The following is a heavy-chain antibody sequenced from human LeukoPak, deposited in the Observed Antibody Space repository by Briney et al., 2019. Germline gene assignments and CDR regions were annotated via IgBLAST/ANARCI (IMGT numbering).Heavy chain of an antibody. D-gene: IGHD2-21*01. CDR1: GFTFSSYA. J-gene: IGHJ5*02. Sequence: GSLRLSCTASGFTFSSYAMSWVRQAPGKGLEWIGEINHSGSTNYNPSLKSRVTISVDTSKNQFSLKLSSVTAADTAVYYCARGRALLAWGQGTLVTVSS. CDR3: ARGRALLA. CDR2: INHSGST. V-gene: IGHV4-34*01.